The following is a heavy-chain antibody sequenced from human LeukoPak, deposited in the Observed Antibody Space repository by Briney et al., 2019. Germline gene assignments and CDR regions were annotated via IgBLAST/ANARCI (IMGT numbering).Heavy chain of an antibody. Sequence: ASVKVSCKASGYTFTSYGISWVRQAPGQGLEWMGWISAYNGNTNYAQKFQGRVTMTRDTSISTAYMELSRLRSDDTAVYYCARDHYHKIHSVMVTAPDYWGQGTLVIVSS. CDR2: ISAYNGNT. V-gene: IGHV1-18*01. CDR1: GYTFTSYG. CDR3: ARDHYHKIHSVMVTAPDY. D-gene: IGHD2-21*02. J-gene: IGHJ4*02.